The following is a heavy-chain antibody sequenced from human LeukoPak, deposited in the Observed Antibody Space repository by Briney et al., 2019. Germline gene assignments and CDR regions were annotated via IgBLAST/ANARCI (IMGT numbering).Heavy chain of an antibody. D-gene: IGHD6-13*01. CDR2: LSGSGSTT. CDR1: GFTFSSDG. CDR3: AKAGYSSSWPLDY. Sequence: GSLRLSCAASGFTFSSDGMSWVRQAPGKGLEWVSALSGSGSTTYYADSVKGRFTISRDNSKNTLLLEMNSLRVEDTAVYYCAKAGYSSSWPLDYWGQGTLVTVSS. J-gene: IGHJ4*02. V-gene: IGHV3-23*01.